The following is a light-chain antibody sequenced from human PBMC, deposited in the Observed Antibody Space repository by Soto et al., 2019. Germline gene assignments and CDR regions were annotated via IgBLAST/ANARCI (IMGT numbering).Light chain of an antibody. V-gene: IGKV3-20*01. Sequence: DIVLTQSPGTLSLSPGERATLSCRASQNVASTFLAWYQQKPGQAPRLLIYAASSRAAGVPDRFSGSGSGTDFTLTISRLEPEDFAVYYCQQYCHSVGVTFGQGTKLEIK. CDR2: AAS. CDR1: QNVASTF. CDR3: QQYCHSVGVT. J-gene: IGKJ2*01.